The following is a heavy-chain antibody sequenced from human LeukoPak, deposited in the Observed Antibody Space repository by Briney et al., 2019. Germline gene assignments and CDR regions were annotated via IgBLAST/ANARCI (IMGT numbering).Heavy chain of an antibody. J-gene: IGHJ4*02. D-gene: IGHD6-6*01. Sequence: GGSMRLSCAASGFIFSSYWMSWVRQAPGKGLEWVANIKQDGSEKYYVDSVKGRFTISRDNAKNSLYLQMNSLRAEDTAVYYCARVVSIAATDYWGQGTLVTVSS. V-gene: IGHV3-7*01. CDR3: ARVVSIAATDY. CDR1: GFIFSSYW. CDR2: IKQDGSEK.